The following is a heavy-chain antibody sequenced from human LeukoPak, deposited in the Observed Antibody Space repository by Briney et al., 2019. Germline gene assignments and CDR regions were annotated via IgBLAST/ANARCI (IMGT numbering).Heavy chain of an antibody. J-gene: IGHJ6*02. CDR2: ISGDSNYI. D-gene: IGHD3/OR15-3a*01. CDR1: GFTFSSYS. V-gene: IGHV3-21*01. Sequence: GGSLRLSCAASGFTFSSYSMNWVRQAPGKGLEWVSSISGDSNYIYYADSLKGRFTISRDNAKNSLYLQMISLRAEDTAVYYCARVAFGLYVMDVWGQGTTVTVSS. CDR3: ARVAFGLYVMDV.